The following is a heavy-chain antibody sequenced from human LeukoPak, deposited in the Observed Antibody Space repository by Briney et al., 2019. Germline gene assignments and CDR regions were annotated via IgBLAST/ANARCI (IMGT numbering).Heavy chain of an antibody. CDR2: ISRSGSTK. D-gene: IGHD6-19*01. V-gene: IGHV3-11*04. CDR1: GFTFSDYN. Sequence: GGSLRLSCAASGFTFSDYNMRWIRQAPGKGLEWVSSISRSGSTKYYADSVKGRFTISRDNAKNSLFLQMNSLRAEDTAVYYCARDGYSSGWENVVYYMDVWGKGTTVTISS. J-gene: IGHJ6*03. CDR3: ARDGYSSGWENVVYYMDV.